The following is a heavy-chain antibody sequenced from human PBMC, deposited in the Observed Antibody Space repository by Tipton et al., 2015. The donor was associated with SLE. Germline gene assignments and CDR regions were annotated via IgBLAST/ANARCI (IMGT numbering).Heavy chain of an antibody. Sequence: TLSLTCTVSGDSFSSGSSSWNWVRQPAGKGLEWIGLIYNSGITNYNPSLQSRVTISLDTSKTQFSLRLTSVTAADTAVYYCARDLASSYGIDVWGQGTTVTVSS. CDR3: ARDLASSYGIDV. CDR2: IYNSGIT. CDR1: GDSFSSGSSS. J-gene: IGHJ6*02. V-gene: IGHV4-61*10. D-gene: IGHD2-15*01.